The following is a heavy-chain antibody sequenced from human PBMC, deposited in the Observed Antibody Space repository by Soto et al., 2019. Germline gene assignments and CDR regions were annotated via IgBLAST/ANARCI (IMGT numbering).Heavy chain of an antibody. CDR2: ISSSSTYI. CDR3: ARDLPNMPGEAI. CDR1: GFTFSSYS. J-gene: IGHJ4*02. D-gene: IGHD3-16*01. V-gene: IGHV3-21*01. Sequence: AGSLRLSCASSGFTFSSYSMNWVRHSPGKVLEWVSSISSSSTYIYYADSVKGRFTISRDNAKNSMYLQMNSLRAEDTAVYYCARDLPNMPGEAIWGQGTLVTVSS.